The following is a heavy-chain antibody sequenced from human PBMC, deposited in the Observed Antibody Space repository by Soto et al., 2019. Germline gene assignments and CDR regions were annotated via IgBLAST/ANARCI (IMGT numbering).Heavy chain of an antibody. D-gene: IGHD1-7*01. CDR2: IWYDGSKK. Sequence: QVQLVESGGGVVQPGRSLRLSCAGTGFRFGTYCLHWVRQAPGKGLEWVAGIWYDGSKKYYADSVKGRFTISRDDSRSALYLQMNSLPAEDTAVYYCARDIRGRTNYFDPWGEGTLVTVSS. CDR3: ARDIRGRTNYFDP. J-gene: IGHJ5*02. V-gene: IGHV3-33*01. CDR1: GFRFGTYC.